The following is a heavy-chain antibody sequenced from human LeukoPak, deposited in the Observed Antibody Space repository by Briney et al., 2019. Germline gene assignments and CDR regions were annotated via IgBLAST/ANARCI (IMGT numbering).Heavy chain of an antibody. CDR3: ARDGEAGSSSFPLKHPFDY. Sequence: PGGSLRLSCAASGFTFSSYSMNWVRQAPGKGLEWVAVISYDGSNKYYADSVKGRFTISRDSSKNTLYLQMNSLRAEDTAVYYCARDGEAGSSSFPLKHPFDYWGQGTLVTVSS. CDR2: ISYDGSNK. D-gene: IGHD6-6*01. CDR1: GFTFSSYS. V-gene: IGHV3-30*03. J-gene: IGHJ4*02.